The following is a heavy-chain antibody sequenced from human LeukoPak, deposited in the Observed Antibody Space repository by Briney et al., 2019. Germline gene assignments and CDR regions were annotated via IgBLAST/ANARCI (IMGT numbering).Heavy chain of an antibody. D-gene: IGHD3/OR15-3a*01. CDR2: IYYTGST. J-gene: IGHJ3*02. Sequence: SETLSLTCTVSGGSISSGGYYWSWIRQPPGKGLEWIGYIYYTGSTNYNPSLKSRVTISVDTSKNQFSLKLSSVTAADTAVYYCARGLDAFDIWGQGTMVTVSS. CDR1: GGSISSGGYY. V-gene: IGHV4-61*08. CDR3: ARGLDAFDI.